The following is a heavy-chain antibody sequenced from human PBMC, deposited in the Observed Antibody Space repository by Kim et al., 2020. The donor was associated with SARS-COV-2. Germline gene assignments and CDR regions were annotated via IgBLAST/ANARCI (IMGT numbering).Heavy chain of an antibody. D-gene: IGHD2-2*01. J-gene: IGHJ3*02. Sequence: GGSLRLSCAASTFAFSIYEMNWLRQAPGKGLEWLSYISNTGDTAYYAESIEGRFTISRDNANNSLFLQMDSLRVEDTAVYYCALIMPRENSVNIWGQGTVVTVSS. V-gene: IGHV3-48*03. CDR3: ALIMPRENSVNI. CDR2: ISNTGDTA. CDR1: TFAFSIYE.